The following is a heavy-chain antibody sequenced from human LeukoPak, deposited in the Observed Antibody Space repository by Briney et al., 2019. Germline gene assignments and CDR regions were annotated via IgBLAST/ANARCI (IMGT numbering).Heavy chain of an antibody. J-gene: IGHJ4*02. CDR2: ISSSGSTI. D-gene: IGHD6-19*01. V-gene: IGHV3-11*01. CDR3: ARDPGDPVAGVNDY. CDR1: GGSISSSNW. Sequence: GTLSLTCAVSGGSISSSNWWSWVRQPPGKGLEWVSYISSSGSTIYYADSVKGRFTISRDNAKNSLYLQMNSLRAEDTAVYYCARDPGDPVAGVNDYWGQGTLVTVSS.